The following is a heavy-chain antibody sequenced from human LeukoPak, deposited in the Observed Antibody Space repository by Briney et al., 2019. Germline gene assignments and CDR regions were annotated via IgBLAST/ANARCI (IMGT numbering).Heavy chain of an antibody. V-gene: IGHV4-31*03. Sequence: PSETLSLTCTVSGGSISSGGYYWSWIRQHPGKGLEWIGYIYYSGSTYYNPSLKSRVTISVDTSRNQFSLKLSSVTAADTAVYYCASGGKYYDSSGYPTTWFDPWGQETLVTVSS. J-gene: IGHJ5*02. CDR1: GGSISSGGYY. CDR3: ASGGKYYDSSGYPTTWFDP. CDR2: IYYSGST. D-gene: IGHD3-22*01.